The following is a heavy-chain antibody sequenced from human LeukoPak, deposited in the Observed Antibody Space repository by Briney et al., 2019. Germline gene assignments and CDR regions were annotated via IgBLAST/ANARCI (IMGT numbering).Heavy chain of an antibody. CDR1: GFTFSSYW. CDR3: ARAEGYSSGWYVPDY. CDR2: IKQDGSEK. V-gene: IGHV3-7*01. Sequence: QPGGSLRLSCAASGFTFSSYWMSWVRQAPGKGLEWVANIKQDGSEKYYVDSVKGRFTISRDNAKNSLYLQMNSLRAEDTAVYYCARAEGYSSGWYVPDYWGQGTLVTVSS. J-gene: IGHJ4*02. D-gene: IGHD6-19*01.